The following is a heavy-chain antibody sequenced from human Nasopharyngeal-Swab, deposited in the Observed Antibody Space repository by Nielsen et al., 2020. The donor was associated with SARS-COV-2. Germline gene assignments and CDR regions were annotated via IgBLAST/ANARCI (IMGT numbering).Heavy chain of an antibody. CDR3: ATWMTAHFDY. V-gene: IGHV3-53*01. J-gene: IGHJ4*02. Sequence: GESLKISCAVSGLTVSSTYMSWVRQAPGKGLEWVSVTEIGGTTHYADSVKGRFSISRDNSKNTLYLQMNSLRAEDTAVYYCATWMTAHFDYWGQGTLVT. CDR2: TEIGGTT. D-gene: IGHD5-18*01. CDR1: GLTVSSTY.